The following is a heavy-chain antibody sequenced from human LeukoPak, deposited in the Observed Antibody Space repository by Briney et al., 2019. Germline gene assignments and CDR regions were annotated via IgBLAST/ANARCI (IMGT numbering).Heavy chain of an antibody. V-gene: IGHV4-59*08. J-gene: IGHJ5*02. CDR2: IYYSGST. Sequence: SETLSLTCTVSGGSISSSYWSWIRQPPGKGLEWIGYIYYSGSTHSNPSLKSRVTISVGTSNNQFSLKLSSVTAADTAVYYCARQVTAAAGTNWFDPWGQGTLVTVSS. CDR1: GGSISSSY. CDR3: ARQVTAAAGTNWFDP. D-gene: IGHD6-13*01.